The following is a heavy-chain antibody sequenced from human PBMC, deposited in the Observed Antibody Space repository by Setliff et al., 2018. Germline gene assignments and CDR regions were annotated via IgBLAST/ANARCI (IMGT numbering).Heavy chain of an antibody. V-gene: IGHV3-23*01. CDR2: ISGSGDST. Sequence: PGGSLRLSCVASGFTFSNYAMAWVRQAPGKGLEWVSAISGSGDSTYYADSVKGRFTISRDNAKNTLYLQMNSLRAEDTAVYYCARLRYTGTSDGSDIWGQGTMVTVSS. CDR1: GFTFSNYA. D-gene: IGHD1-26*01. J-gene: IGHJ3*02. CDR3: ARLRYTGTSDGSDI.